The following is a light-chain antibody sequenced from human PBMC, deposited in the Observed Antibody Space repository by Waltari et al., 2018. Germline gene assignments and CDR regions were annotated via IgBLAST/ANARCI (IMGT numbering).Light chain of an antibody. J-gene: IGLJ2*01. V-gene: IGLV2-14*03. Sequence: SALTQPDSVSGSPGQSITISCSGISSDSGGYNYVSWYQQHPGEAPKLIIYDVTNRPSGVSDRFPGSKSGSSASLTISGLQPDDEADYYCSSFTSSTTGIFGGGTKLTVL. CDR2: DVT. CDR1: SSDSGGYNY. CDR3: SSFTSSTTGI.